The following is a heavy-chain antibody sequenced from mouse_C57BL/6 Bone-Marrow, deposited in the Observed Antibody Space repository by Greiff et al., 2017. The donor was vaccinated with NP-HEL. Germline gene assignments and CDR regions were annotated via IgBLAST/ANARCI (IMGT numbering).Heavy chain of an antibody. J-gene: IGHJ3*01. Sequence: VKLQESGAELVRPGASVTLSCKASGYTFTDYEMHWVKQTPVHGLEWIGAIDPETGGTAYNQKFKGKAILTADKSSSTAYMELRSLTSEDSAVYYCTITTHTYWGQGTLVTVSA. CDR1: GYTFTDYE. D-gene: IGHD1-1*01. CDR3: TITTHTY. CDR2: IDPETGGT. V-gene: IGHV1-15*01.